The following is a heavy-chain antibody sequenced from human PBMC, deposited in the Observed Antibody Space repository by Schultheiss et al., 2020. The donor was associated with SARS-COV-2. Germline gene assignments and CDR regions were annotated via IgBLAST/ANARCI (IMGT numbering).Heavy chain of an antibody. CDR3: ARAAGGVYNWFDP. CDR2: IIPICGAA. Sequence: SVKVSCKASGGTFYSYAISWVRQAPGQGLEWMGGIIPICGAANYAQKFQGSVTITADKSTSTAYLDLRSLRSDDTAVYYCARAAGGVYNWFDPWGQGTLVTVSS. V-gene: IGHV1-69*06. J-gene: IGHJ5*02. CDR1: GGTFYSYA. D-gene: IGHD3-16*01.